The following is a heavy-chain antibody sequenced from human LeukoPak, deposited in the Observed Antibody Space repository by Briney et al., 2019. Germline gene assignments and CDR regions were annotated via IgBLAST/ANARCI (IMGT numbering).Heavy chain of an antibody. J-gene: IGHJ3*02. Sequence: SETLSLTCTVSGGSISSYYWSWIRQPAGKGLEWIGRIYTSGSTNYNPSLKSRVTISVDTSKNQFSLKLSSVTAADTAVYYCARPFWYYDSSGYPRPGAFDIWGQGTMVTVSS. V-gene: IGHV4-4*07. CDR2: IYTSGST. CDR3: ARPFWYYDSSGYPRPGAFDI. CDR1: GGSISSYY. D-gene: IGHD3-22*01.